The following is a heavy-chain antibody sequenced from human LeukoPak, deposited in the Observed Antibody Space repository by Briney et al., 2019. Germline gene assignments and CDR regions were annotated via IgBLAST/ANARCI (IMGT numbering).Heavy chain of an antibody. CDR1: GGSISSGDYY. D-gene: IGHD6-6*01. CDR3: ARVRPWFDS. Sequence: SETLSLTCTVSGGSISSGDYYWSWIRLPPGKGLEWIGYIYYSGSTNYNPSLKSRVTISVDTSKNQFSLKLSSVTAADTAVYYCARVRPWFDSWGQGTLVTVSS. V-gene: IGHV4-61*08. CDR2: IYYSGST. J-gene: IGHJ5*01.